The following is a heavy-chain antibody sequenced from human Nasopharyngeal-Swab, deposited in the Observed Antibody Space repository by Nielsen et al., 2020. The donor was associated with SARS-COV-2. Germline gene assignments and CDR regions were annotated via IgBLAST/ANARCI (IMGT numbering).Heavy chain of an antibody. CDR3: ARDPGMGTVTTTPAYYYGMDV. D-gene: IGHD4-11*01. V-gene: IGHV1-46*01. CDR1: GYTFTSYY. CDR2: INPSGGST. Sequence: SVKVSCKASGYTFTSYYMHWVRQAPPQGLEWMGIINPSGGSTSYAQKFQGRVTMTRDTSTSTVYMELSSLRSEDTAVYYCARDPGMGTVTTTPAYYYGMDVWGQGTTVTVSS. J-gene: IGHJ6*02.